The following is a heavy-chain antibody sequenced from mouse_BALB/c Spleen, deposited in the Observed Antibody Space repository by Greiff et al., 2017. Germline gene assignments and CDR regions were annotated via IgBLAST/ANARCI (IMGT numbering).Heavy chain of an antibody. CDR1: GFSLTSYG. Sequence: VKLVESGPGLVAPSQSLSITCTVSGFSLTSYGVHWVRQPPGKGLEWLGVIWAGGSTNYNSALMSRLSISKDNSKSQVFLKMNSLQTDDTAMYYCARGGITTGYYAMDYWGQGTSVTVSS. CDR3: ARGGITTGYYAMDY. CDR2: IWAGGST. V-gene: IGHV2-9*02. J-gene: IGHJ4*01. D-gene: IGHD2-4*01.